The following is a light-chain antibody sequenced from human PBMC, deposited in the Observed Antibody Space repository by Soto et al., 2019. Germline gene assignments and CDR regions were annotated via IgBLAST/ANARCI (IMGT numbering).Light chain of an antibody. CDR2: DVN. CDR3: CSYAGSYTWV. Sequence: QSALTQPRSVSGSPGQSVTLSCTGTSSDVGGYNYVSWYQQHPGKAPKLVIDDVNKRPSGVPDRFSGSRSGNTAPLTISGLQAEDEADYYCCSYAGSYTWVFGGGTQLTVL. CDR1: SSDVGGYNY. V-gene: IGLV2-11*01. J-gene: IGLJ3*02.